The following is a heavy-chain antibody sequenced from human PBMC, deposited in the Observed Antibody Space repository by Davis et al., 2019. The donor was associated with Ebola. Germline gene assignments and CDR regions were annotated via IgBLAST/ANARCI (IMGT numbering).Heavy chain of an antibody. CDR2: ISSSSSYI. CDR3: ARDRIQLATYYYYGMDV. Sequence: GESLKISCAASGFTFSSYSMNWVRQAPGKGLEWVSSISSSSSYIYYADSVKGRFTISRDNAKNSLYLQMNSLRAEDTAVYYCARDRIQLATYYYYGMDVWGQGTTVTVSS. V-gene: IGHV3-21*01. CDR1: GFTFSSYS. D-gene: IGHD5-18*01. J-gene: IGHJ6*02.